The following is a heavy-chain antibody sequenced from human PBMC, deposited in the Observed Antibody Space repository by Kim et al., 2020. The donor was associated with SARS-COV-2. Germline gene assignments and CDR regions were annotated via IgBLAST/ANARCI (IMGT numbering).Heavy chain of an antibody. CDR1: GFTFDDYA. CDR3: AKDIGYSSSWFYYYYGMDV. Sequence: GGSLRLSCAASGFTFDDYAMHWVRQAPGKGLEWVSGISWNSGSIGYADSVKGRFTISRDNAKNSLYLQMNSLRAEDTALYYCAKDIGYSSSWFYYYYGMDVWGQGTTVTVSS. J-gene: IGHJ6*02. CDR2: ISWNSGSI. V-gene: IGHV3-9*01. D-gene: IGHD6-13*01.